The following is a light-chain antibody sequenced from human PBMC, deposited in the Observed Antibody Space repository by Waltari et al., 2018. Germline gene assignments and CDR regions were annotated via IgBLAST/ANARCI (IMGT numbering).Light chain of an antibody. CDR3: QQYYATPRT. CDR2: WAS. J-gene: IGKJ3*01. Sequence: IVMTQPPDSLAVSLGARATINCKSSQSLLYNSNNKNYLAWYQQKPGQPPKMLIYWASSRESGVPGRFSGSGSGTDFTLTISSLQAEDVAVYYCQQYYATPRTFGPGTKVDIK. CDR1: QSLLYNSNNKNY. V-gene: IGKV4-1*01.